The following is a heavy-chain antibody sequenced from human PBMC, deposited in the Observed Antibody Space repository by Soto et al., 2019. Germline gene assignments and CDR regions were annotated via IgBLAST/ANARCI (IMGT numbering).Heavy chain of an antibody. V-gene: IGHV1-24*01. Sequence: ASVKVSCKVSGYTLTELSMHWVRQAPGKGLEWMGGFDPEDGETIYAQKFQGRVTMTEDTSTDTAYMELSSLRSEDTAVYYCATVGNSGYDRGAFAILGQGTLVTVS. CDR2: FDPEDGET. CDR3: ATVGNSGYDRGAFAI. J-gene: IGHJ3*02. D-gene: IGHD5-12*01. CDR1: GYTLTELS.